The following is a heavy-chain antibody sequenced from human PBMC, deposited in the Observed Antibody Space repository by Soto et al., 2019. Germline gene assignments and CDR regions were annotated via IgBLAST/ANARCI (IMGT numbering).Heavy chain of an antibody. CDR1: GYTFTSYG. D-gene: IGHD2-8*01. CDR2: ISVYNGNT. Sequence: QVQLVQSGAEVKNPGASVKVSCKASGYTFTSYGISWVRQAPGQGLEWMGWISVYNGNTNYAQKLQGRVTMTTDTSTSTAYMELRSLRSDDTAVYYCARGFLSQVSYYYYGMDVWGQGTTVTVSS. V-gene: IGHV1-18*01. J-gene: IGHJ6*02. CDR3: ARGFLSQVSYYYYGMDV.